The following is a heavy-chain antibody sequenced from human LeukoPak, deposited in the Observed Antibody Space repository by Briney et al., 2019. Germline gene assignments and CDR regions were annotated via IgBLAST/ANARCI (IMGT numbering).Heavy chain of an antibody. V-gene: IGHV3-21*01. CDR1: GFTFSSYS. CDR2: ISSSSSYI. J-gene: IGHJ6*03. Sequence: GGSLRLSCAASGFTFSSYSMNWVRQAPGKGLEWASSISSSSSYIYYADSVKGRFTISRDNAKNSLYLQMNSLRAEDTAVYYCAREGTPYYYYYMDVWGKGTTVTVSS. D-gene: IGHD1-14*01. CDR3: AREGTPYYYYYMDV.